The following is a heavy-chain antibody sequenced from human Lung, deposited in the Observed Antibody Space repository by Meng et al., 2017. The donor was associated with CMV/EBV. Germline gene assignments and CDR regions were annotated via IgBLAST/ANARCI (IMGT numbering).Heavy chain of an antibody. CDR3: VRGHSSGWYKFDS. CDR2: INSDGSGT. Sequence: TXAASVFTFSTYWMHWVRQVRGSGLVWVTRINSDGSGTTYADSVKGRFTISSDNAKNTLYLHMSSLRAEDTAMYYCVRGHSSGWYKFDSWGQGTXVTVSS. V-gene: IGHV3-74*01. J-gene: IGHJ4*02. CDR1: VFTFSTYW. D-gene: IGHD6-19*01.